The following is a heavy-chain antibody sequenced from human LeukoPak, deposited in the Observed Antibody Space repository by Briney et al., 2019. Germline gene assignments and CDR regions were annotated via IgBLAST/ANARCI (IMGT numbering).Heavy chain of an antibody. V-gene: IGHV3-23*01. CDR1: GFTFSSYG. J-gene: IGHJ5*02. Sequence: GGSLRLSCAASGFTFSSYGMSWVRQAPGKGLEWVSAISGSGGSTYYADSVKGRFTISRDNSKNTLYLQMSSLRAEDTAVYYCAKDPSLRYFDWLATGHWFDPWGQGTLVTVSS. D-gene: IGHD3-9*01. CDR3: AKDPSLRYFDWLATGHWFDP. CDR2: ISGSGGST.